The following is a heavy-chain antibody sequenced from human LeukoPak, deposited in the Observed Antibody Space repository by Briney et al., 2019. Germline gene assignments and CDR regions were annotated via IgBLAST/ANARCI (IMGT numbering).Heavy chain of an antibody. D-gene: IGHD3-22*01. CDR2: ISSSSSYI. V-gene: IGHV3-21*01. Sequence: GGSLRLSCAASGFTFSSYSMNWVRQAPGKGLEWVSSISSSSSYIYYADSVKGRFTISRDNAKNSLYLQMNSLRAEDTAVYYCARAGSSGYYYGMDVWGQGTTVTVSS. CDR3: ARAGSSGYYYGMDV. CDR1: GFTFSSYS. J-gene: IGHJ6*02.